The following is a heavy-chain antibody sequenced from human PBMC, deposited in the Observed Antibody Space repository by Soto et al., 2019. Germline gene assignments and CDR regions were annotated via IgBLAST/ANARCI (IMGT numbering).Heavy chain of an antibody. D-gene: IGHD3-9*01. CDR1: GFTFGLSA. CDR3: SNGPEYELLTGGDY. V-gene: IGHV3-23*01. J-gene: IGHJ4*02. Sequence: EVQLLESGGGFVQPGESLRLSCAASGFTFGLSAMSWVRQAPGRGLDWVSSLSGGGSTTDYADSVKGRFTISRDNSKNNVHLQMHSLRAEDTSVYYCSNGPEYELLTGGDYWGEGALINVCS. CDR2: LSGGGSTT.